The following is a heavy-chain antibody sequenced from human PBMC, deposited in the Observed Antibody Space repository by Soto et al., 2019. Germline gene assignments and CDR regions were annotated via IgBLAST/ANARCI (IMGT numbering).Heavy chain of an antibody. Sequence: SETLSLTCTVSGDSISSPHYYWTWIRQPPGKGLEWVGYIYYTGNNFYNPALKSRVAMSVDPSTNQFSLKLASVTGADTAVYFCAREPKQNYDSSPWNGGFDSWGPGTLVTVSS. CDR1: GDSISSPHYY. D-gene: IGHD3-22*01. CDR2: IYYTGNN. CDR3: AREPKQNYDSSPWNGGFDS. V-gene: IGHV4-30-4*01. J-gene: IGHJ4*02.